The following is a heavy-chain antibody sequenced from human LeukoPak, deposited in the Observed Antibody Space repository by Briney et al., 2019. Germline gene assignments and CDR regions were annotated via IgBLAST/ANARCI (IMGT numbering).Heavy chain of an antibody. V-gene: IGHV3-23*01. CDR1: GFTFSSYA. CDR3: ARVFYSSGWYGNFDY. J-gene: IGHJ4*02. D-gene: IGHD6-19*01. Sequence: PGGSLRLSCAASGFTFSSYAMSWVRQAPGKGLEWVSVVSGSGGSTYYADSVKGRFTISRDNSKNTLYLQMNSLRAEDTAVYYCARVFYSSGWYGNFDYWGQGTLVTVSS. CDR2: VSGSGGST.